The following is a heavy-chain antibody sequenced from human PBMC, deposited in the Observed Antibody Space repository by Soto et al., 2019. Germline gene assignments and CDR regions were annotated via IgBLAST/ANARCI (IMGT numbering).Heavy chain of an antibody. Sequence: QVQLQESGPGLVKPSETLSLTCTVSGGSISSYYWSWIRQPPGKGLEWIGYIYYSGSTNYNPSLKSRVTISVDTSKNQFSLKLSSVTAADTAVYYCARSRTAWEPDYWGQGTLVTVSS. D-gene: IGHD1-26*01. CDR3: ARSRTAWEPDY. CDR1: GGSISSYY. J-gene: IGHJ4*02. V-gene: IGHV4-59*01. CDR2: IYYSGST.